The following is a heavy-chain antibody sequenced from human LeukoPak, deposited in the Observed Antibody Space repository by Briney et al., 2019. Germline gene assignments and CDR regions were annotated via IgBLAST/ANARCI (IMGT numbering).Heavy chain of an antibody. CDR2: MNPNSGNT. Sequence: ASVKVSCKASGYTFTSYDINWVRQATGQGLEWMGWMNPNSGNTGYAQKFQGRVTMTRNTSISTAYMELSSLRSEDTAVYHCARVPVSRYFDWLPREGSDYWGQGTLVTVSS. CDR3: ARVPVSRYFDWLPREGSDY. V-gene: IGHV1-8*01. D-gene: IGHD3-9*01. J-gene: IGHJ4*02. CDR1: GYTFTSYD.